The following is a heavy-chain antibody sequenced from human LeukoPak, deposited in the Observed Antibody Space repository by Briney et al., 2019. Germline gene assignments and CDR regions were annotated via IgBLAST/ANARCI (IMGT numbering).Heavy chain of an antibody. CDR3: AMGITVGGVIVNVFDI. CDR2: FDPEDGET. D-gene: IGHD3-16*02. V-gene: IGHV1-24*01. CDR1: GYTLTELS. Sequence: GASVRVSRKVSGYTLTELSIHWVRQAPGEGLEWMGGFDPEDGETIYAQKFQGRVTSTDDTSTDTSKMELSRLRSEETAVYYGAMGITVGGVIVNVFDIWGQGTMVTVSS. J-gene: IGHJ3*02.